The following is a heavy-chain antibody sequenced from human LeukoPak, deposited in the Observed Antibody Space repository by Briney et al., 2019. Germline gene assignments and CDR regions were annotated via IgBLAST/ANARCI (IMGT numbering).Heavy chain of an antibody. D-gene: IGHD3-10*01. CDR3: VHKPVGTGSYNV. CDR2: TFWNDDK. CDR1: RFALSTTGEG. Sequence: SSPTLVKPTQTLTFTYSFIRFALSTTGEGVGWMRQPRGKALDCYAVTFWNDDKSYSTSLKSSPTIIQDNCKNRDDLIMTNWDPVDTATYYCVHKPVGTGSYNVWGQGTLVTVSS. J-gene: IGHJ4*01. V-gene: IGHV2-5*01.